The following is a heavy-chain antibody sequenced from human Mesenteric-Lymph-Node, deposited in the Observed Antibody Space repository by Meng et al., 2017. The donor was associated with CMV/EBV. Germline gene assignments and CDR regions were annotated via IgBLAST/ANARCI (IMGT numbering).Heavy chain of an antibody. D-gene: IGHD2-2*01. J-gene: IGHJ4*02. CDR1: GYSISSGYY. CDR2: IYHSGST. V-gene: IGHV4-38-2*02. CDR3: ARVTGYCSSTSCWPY. Sequence: SETLSLTCTVSGYSISSGYYWGWIRQPPGKGREWIGSIYHSGSTYYNPSLKSRVTISVDTSKNQFSLKLSSVTAADTAVYYCARVTGYCSSTSCWPYWGQGTLVTVSS.